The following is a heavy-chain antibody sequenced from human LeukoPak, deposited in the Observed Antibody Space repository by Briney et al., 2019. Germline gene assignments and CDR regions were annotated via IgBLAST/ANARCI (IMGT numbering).Heavy chain of an antibody. V-gene: IGHV3-53*01. D-gene: IGHD1-20*01. Sequence: GGSLRLSCAVSEFTVSSTYMSWVRQAPGKGLEWVSLMYSYGNTYYADSVKGRFTISRDNSKNTLYLQMNSLRAEDTALYYCAGGNPVTGTPDYYSYGMDVWGQGTMVTVSS. CDR2: MYSYGNT. CDR1: EFTVSSTY. CDR3: AGGNPVTGTPDYYSYGMDV. J-gene: IGHJ6*02.